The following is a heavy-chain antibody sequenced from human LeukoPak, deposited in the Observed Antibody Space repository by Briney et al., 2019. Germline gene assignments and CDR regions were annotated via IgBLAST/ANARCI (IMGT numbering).Heavy chain of an antibody. J-gene: IGHJ4*02. Sequence: GGSLGLSCAASGFTFSSYGMHWVRQAPGKGLEWVAVISYDGSNKYYADSVKGRFTISRDNSKNTLYLQMNSLRAEDTAVYYCAKGGGVYGDYGTYYFDYWGQGTLVTVSS. D-gene: IGHD4-17*01. CDR3: AKGGGVYGDYGTYYFDY. V-gene: IGHV3-30*18. CDR2: ISYDGSNK. CDR1: GFTFSSYG.